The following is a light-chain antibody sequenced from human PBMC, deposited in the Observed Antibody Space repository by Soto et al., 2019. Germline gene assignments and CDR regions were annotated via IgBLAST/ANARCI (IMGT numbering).Light chain of an antibody. V-gene: IGKV3-20*01. Sequence: DIVLTQSPGTLSLSPGERATLSCRASQSVGSIYLAWYQQKPGQAPRLLIHGASNRASGIPDRFSGSGSGTDFTLTISRLEPEDFAVYYCQQYGSSPRTFGQGTKWEIK. CDR2: GAS. CDR1: QSVGSIY. CDR3: QQYGSSPRT. J-gene: IGKJ1*01.